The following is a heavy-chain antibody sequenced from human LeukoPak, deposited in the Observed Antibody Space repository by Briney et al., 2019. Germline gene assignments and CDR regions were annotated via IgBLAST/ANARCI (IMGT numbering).Heavy chain of an antibody. CDR1: GGTFSSYA. CDR3: ARVNRRGIAVAARNYFDY. J-gene: IGHJ4*02. Sequence: SVKVSCKASGGTFSSYAISWVRQAPGQGLEWMGGIIPIFGTANYAQKFQGRVTITTDESTSTAYMELSSLRSEDTAVYYCARVNRRGIAVAARNYFDYWGQGTLVTVSS. D-gene: IGHD6-19*01. CDR2: IIPIFGTA. V-gene: IGHV1-69*05.